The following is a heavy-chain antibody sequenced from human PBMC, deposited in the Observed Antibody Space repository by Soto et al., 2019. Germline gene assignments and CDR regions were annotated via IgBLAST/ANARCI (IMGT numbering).Heavy chain of an antibody. J-gene: IGHJ6*03. Sequence: QVQLVQSGAEVKKPGASVKVSCKASGYTFTSYGISWVRQAPGQGLEWMGWISAYNGNTNYAQKLQGRVTMTTDTSTSTAYMELRSLRSDDTAVYYCARGDYVVPAAMLKFFSGYYYYMDVWGKGTTVTVSS. CDR1: GYTFTSYG. CDR3: ARGDYVVPAAMLKFFSGYYYYMDV. D-gene: IGHD2-2*01. V-gene: IGHV1-18*01. CDR2: ISAYNGNT.